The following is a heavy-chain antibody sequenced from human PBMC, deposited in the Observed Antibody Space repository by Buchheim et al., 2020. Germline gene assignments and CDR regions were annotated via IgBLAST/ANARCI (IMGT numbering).Heavy chain of an antibody. V-gene: IGHV4-34*01. CDR3: ARGTGQIVYFYGMDV. D-gene: IGHD2-21*01. Sequence: QVLLQQGGARLLKPSETLSLTCDVSDGSFSSFYWTWIRLPPGKGLEWIGEFNYDGRTNYSPSLKSRVIISVDRSRNQFSLNLRSVTAADTGVYYCARGTGQIVYFYGMDVWGQGTT. J-gene: IGHJ6*02. CDR2: FNYDGRT. CDR1: DGSFSSFY.